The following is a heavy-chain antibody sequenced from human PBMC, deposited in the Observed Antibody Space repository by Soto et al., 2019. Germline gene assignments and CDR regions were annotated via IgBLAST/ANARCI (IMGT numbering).Heavy chain of an antibody. CDR1: GYTFTGYY. J-gene: IGHJ3*02. Sequence: ASVKVSCKASGYTFTGYYMHWVRQAPGQGLEWMGWINPSSGGTNYAQKFQGWVTMTRDTSISTAYMELSRLRSDDTAVYCCARGPPGIAVAGELKHHDAFDIWGQGTMVTVSS. CDR3: ARGPPGIAVAGELKHHDAFDI. V-gene: IGHV1-2*04. D-gene: IGHD6-19*01. CDR2: INPSSGGT.